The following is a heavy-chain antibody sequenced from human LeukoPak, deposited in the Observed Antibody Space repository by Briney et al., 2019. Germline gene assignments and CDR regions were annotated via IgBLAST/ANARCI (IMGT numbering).Heavy chain of an antibody. D-gene: IGHD3-10*01. J-gene: IGHJ4*02. CDR2: ISYDGSNK. V-gene: IGHV3-30*18. Sequence: SGGSLRLSCAASGFTFSNYGIQWVSQAPGKGLEWVAVISYDGSNKYYAASVKGRFTISRDNSKNTLYLKMNSLRAEDTAVYYCAKDFAYGSGTYDRPGGIDYWGQGTLVTVSS. CDR1: GFTFSNYG. CDR3: AKDFAYGSGTYDRPGGIDY.